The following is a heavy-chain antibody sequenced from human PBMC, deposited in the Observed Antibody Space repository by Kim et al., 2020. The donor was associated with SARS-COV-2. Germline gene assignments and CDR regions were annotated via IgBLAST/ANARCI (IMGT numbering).Heavy chain of an antibody. J-gene: IGHJ6*02. Sequence: SETLSLTCTVSGGSISSYYWSWIRQPPGKGLEWIGYIYYSGSTNYNPSLKSRVTISVDTSKNQFSLKLSSVTAADTAVYYCARSLDSSGWYRKYYYYGMDVWGQGTTVTVSS. CDR1: GGSISSYY. CDR2: IYYSGST. CDR3: ARSLDSSGWYRKYYYYGMDV. V-gene: IGHV4-59*13. D-gene: IGHD6-19*01.